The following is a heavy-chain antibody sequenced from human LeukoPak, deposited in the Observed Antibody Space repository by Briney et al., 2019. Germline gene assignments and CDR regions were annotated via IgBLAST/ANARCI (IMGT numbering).Heavy chain of an antibody. CDR1: GFTFSSYE. CDR3: AREALSSFEY. CDR2: ISSSGSTI. Sequence: PGGSLRLSCAASGFTFSSYEMNWVRQAPGKGLEWVSYISSSGSTIYYADSVKGRFTISRDNSKNTLFLQMNSLRAEDTAIYYCAREALSSFEYWGQGTLVTVSS. J-gene: IGHJ4*02. V-gene: IGHV3-48*03. D-gene: IGHD2/OR15-2a*01.